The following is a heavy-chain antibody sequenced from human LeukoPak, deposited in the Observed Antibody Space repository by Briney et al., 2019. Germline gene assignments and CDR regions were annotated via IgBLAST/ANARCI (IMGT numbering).Heavy chain of an antibody. Sequence: ASVKVSCKASGGTCSSYAISWVRQAPGQGLEWMGGIIPIFGTANYAQKFQGRVTITADKSTSTAYMELSSLRSEDTAVYYCARIVDTAMVVRFDPWGQGTLVTVSS. D-gene: IGHD5-18*01. CDR1: GGTCSSYA. J-gene: IGHJ5*02. CDR2: IIPIFGTA. V-gene: IGHV1-69*06. CDR3: ARIVDTAMVVRFDP.